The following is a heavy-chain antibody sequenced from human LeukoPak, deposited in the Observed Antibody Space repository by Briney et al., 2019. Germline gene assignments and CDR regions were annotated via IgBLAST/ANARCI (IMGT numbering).Heavy chain of an antibody. D-gene: IGHD2-2*01. CDR1: GFTFSSYS. J-gene: IGHJ3*02. CDR3: ARATTLGPAAMIEGAFDI. Sequence: GGSLRLSRAASGFTFSSYSMNWVRQAPGKGLEWVSSISSSSSYIYYADSVKGRFTISRDNAKNSLYLQMNSLRAEDTAVYYCARATTLGPAAMIEGAFDIWGQGTMVTVSS. V-gene: IGHV3-21*01. CDR2: ISSSSSYI.